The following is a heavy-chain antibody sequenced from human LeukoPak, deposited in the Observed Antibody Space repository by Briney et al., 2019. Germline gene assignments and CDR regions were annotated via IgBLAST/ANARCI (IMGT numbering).Heavy chain of an antibody. Sequence: GGSLRLSCVAAGFTLSSYWMHWVSQAPGKWLAWVSRINIEVTTTNHADSVTGRFTISRDNAKNTLYLQMNSLRAEDTAVYYCVRGGLEPFDIWGQGTMVTVSS. D-gene: IGHD1-1*01. CDR2: INIEVTTT. CDR3: VRGGLEPFDI. CDR1: GFTLSSYW. V-gene: IGHV3-74*01. J-gene: IGHJ3*02.